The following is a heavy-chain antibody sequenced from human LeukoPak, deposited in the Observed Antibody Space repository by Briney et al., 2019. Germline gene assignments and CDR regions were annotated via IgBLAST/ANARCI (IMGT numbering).Heavy chain of an antibody. CDR1: GFTFSSYA. CDR2: ISYDGSNK. CDR3: ASETVYDSSGYDS. V-gene: IGHV3-30*01. J-gene: IGHJ4*02. D-gene: IGHD3-22*01. Sequence: PGGSLRLSCAASGFTFSSYAMHWVRQAPGKGLEWVAVISYDGSNKYYADSVKGRFTISRDNSKNTLYLQMNSLRAEDTAVYYCASETVYDSSGYDSWGQGTLVTVSS.